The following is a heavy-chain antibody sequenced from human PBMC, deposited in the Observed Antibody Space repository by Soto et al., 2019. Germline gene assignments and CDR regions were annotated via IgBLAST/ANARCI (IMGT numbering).Heavy chain of an antibody. CDR1: GYSFTTYW. Sequence: PGESLKISCKGFGYSFTTYWISWVRQMPGKGLEWLGRIDPSDSYTKYSPSLQGHVTVSTDKSTSTAYLQWSSLQASDSAMYYCARHGAYSGHDPITVAGTWGNYYGMDVWGQGTTVTVSS. J-gene: IGHJ6*02. CDR2: IDPSDSYT. D-gene: IGHD6-19*01. V-gene: IGHV5-10-1*01. CDR3: ARHGAYSGHDPITVAGTWGNYYGMDV.